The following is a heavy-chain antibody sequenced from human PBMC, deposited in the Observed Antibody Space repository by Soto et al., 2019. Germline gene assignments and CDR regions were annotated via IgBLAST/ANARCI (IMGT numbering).Heavy chain of an antibody. Sequence: LRLSCAASGFTFTRYSMNWVRQAPGKGLEWVSSISSTTNYIYYGDSMKGRFTISRDNAKNSLYLEMNGLRAEDTAVYYCARESEDLTSNFDYWGQGTLVTVSS. V-gene: IGHV3-21*06. J-gene: IGHJ4*02. CDR1: GFTFTRYS. CDR2: ISSTTNYI. CDR3: ARESEDLTSNFDY.